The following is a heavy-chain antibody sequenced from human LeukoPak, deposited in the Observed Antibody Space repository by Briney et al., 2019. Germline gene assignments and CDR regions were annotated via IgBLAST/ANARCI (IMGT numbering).Heavy chain of an antibody. V-gene: IGHV1-69*05. D-gene: IGHD3-10*01. CDR1: GGTFSSYA. CDR3: ATPKQKGNAFDI. CDR2: IIPIFGTA. J-gene: IGHJ3*02. Sequence: SVKVSCKASGGTFSSYAISWVRQAPGQGLEWMGGIIPIFGTANYAQKFQGRVTTTTDESTSTAYMELSSLRSEDTAVYYCATPKQKGNAFDIWGQGTMVTVSS.